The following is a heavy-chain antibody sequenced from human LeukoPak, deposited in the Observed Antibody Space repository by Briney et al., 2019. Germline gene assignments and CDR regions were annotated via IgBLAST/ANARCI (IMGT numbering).Heavy chain of an antibody. D-gene: IGHD5-18*01. CDR2: ISYDGSNK. V-gene: IGHV3-30*18. CDR1: GFTFSSYG. J-gene: IGHJ4*02. CDR3: AKGAYSYEYYFDY. Sequence: GGSLRLSCAASGFTFSSYGMHWVRQAPGKGLEWVAVISYDGSNKYYADSVKGRFTISRDNSKNTLYLQMNSLRAEDTAVYYCAKGAYSYEYYFDYRGQGTLVTVSS.